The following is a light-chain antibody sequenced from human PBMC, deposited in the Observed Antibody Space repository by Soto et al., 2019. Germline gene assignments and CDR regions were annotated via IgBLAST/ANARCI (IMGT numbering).Light chain of an antibody. Sequence: QSPLTQPPSPSESPGQSTTISCSGTTRDDGGDNSASWYQHHPGKSPKLMIYDVSNRSSGVSSRFAGPQSDNTPSHTISGLQAEDGADYYCKSYTTRGTYVFGTGTKVTVL. CDR2: DVS. CDR1: TRDDGGDNS. J-gene: IGLJ1*01. V-gene: IGLV2-14*03. CDR3: KSYTTRGTYV.